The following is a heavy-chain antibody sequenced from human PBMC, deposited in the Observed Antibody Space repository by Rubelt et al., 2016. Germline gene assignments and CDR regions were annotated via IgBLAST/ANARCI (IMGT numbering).Heavy chain of an antibody. D-gene: IGHD4-17*01. J-gene: IGHJ4*02. Sequence: QLGMRGGGLVQPGGSLRLSCAASGFTFSSYSMNWVRQAPGKGLEWISYINYKGSTISYADSVKGRFTISRDNAKNSLFLQMNSLRADDTAVDYCATTLHDFGEYDAVNWGQGTLVTVSS. V-gene: IGHV3-48*04. CDR2: INYKGSTI. CDR3: ATTLHDFGEYDAVN. CDR1: GFTFSSYS.